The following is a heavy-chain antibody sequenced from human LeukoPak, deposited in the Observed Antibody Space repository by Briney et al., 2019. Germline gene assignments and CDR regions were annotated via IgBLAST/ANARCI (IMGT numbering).Heavy chain of an antibody. D-gene: IGHD4-17*01. CDR3: AGEYRYGDYQRDAFDI. Sequence: GGSLRLSCAASGFTFSSYWMYWVRQAPGKGLVWVSRIDSDGSSTGYADSVKGRFTISRDNAKNTLYLQMTSLRAEDTAVYYCAGEYRYGDYQRDAFDIWGQGTMVTVSS. CDR1: GFTFSSYW. J-gene: IGHJ3*02. V-gene: IGHV3-74*01. CDR2: IDSDGSST.